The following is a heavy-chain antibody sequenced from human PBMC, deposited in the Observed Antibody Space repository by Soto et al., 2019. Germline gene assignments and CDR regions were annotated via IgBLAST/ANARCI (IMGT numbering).Heavy chain of an antibody. Sequence: SETLSLTCTVSGGSISSSSYYWGWIRQPPGKGLEWIGSIYYSGSTYYNPSLKSRVTISVDTSKNQFSLKLSSVTAADTAVYYCSRHLDREASSRLWGQGSLVTVSS. CDR1: GGSISSSSYY. D-gene: IGHD1-26*01. CDR2: IYYSGST. J-gene: IGHJ1*01. CDR3: SRHLDREASSRL. V-gene: IGHV4-39*01.